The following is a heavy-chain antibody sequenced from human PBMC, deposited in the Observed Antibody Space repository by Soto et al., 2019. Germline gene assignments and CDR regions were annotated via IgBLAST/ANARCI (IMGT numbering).Heavy chain of an antibody. Sequence: QVQLQESGPGLVKPSETLSLTCTVSGGSISSYYWSWIRQPPGKGLEWIGYIYPSGTTNNNPSLKGRVTISVDTSKKEFSLKLSFVTAADTAVYYCASGAARGFDYWGQGSLVTVSS. CDR1: GGSISSYY. CDR3: ASGAARGFDY. J-gene: IGHJ4*02. D-gene: IGHD6-6*01. V-gene: IGHV4-59*01. CDR2: IYPSGTT.